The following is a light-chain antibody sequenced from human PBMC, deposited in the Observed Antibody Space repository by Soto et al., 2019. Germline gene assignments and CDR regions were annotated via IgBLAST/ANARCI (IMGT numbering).Light chain of an antibody. Sequence: EIVLTQSPATLSLSPGERATLSCRASQSVSSYLAWYQQRPGQAPRLLIYDASNRATGIPARFSGSGSGTDFTLTISSLEPEDFAVYYCQQRSNWPPWRLTFGPGIKVDIK. V-gene: IGKV3-11*01. CDR1: QSVSSY. J-gene: IGKJ3*01. CDR2: DAS. CDR3: QQRSNWPPWRLT.